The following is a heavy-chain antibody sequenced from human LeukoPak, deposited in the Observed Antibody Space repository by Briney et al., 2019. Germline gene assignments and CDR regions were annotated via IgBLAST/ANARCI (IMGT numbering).Heavy chain of an antibody. CDR3: ARKFDF. Sequence: SGTLSLTCTVSGDSISSGSYYWSWIRQPAGKGLEWIGLVYTTGSTNYNPSLKSRVTISVYTSKNQFSLNLTSVTAADTALYYCARKFDFWGQGTLVTVSS. V-gene: IGHV4-61*02. J-gene: IGHJ4*02. CDR2: VYTTGST. CDR1: GDSISSGSYY.